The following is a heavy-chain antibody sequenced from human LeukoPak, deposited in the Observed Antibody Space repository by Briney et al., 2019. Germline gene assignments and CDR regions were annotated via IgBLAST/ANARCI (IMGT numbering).Heavy chain of an antibody. V-gene: IGHV3-21*01. CDR1: GFTFSSYS. CDR2: ISSSSSYI. J-gene: IGHJ4*02. D-gene: IGHD1-26*01. Sequence: GGSLRLSCAASGFTFSSYSMNWVRQAPGKGLEWVSSISSSSSYIYYADSVKGRFTISRDNAKNSLYLQVNSLRAEDTAVYYFAREGGEWEVLRTFDYWGQGTVVTVSS. CDR3: AREGGEWEVLRTFDY.